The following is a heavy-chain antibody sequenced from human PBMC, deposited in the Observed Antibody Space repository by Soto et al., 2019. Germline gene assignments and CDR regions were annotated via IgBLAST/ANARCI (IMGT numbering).Heavy chain of an antibody. CDR1: GGSISSGGYY. Sequence: QVQLQESGPGLVKPSQTLSLTCTVSGGSISSGGYYWSWIRQHPGKGLEWIGYIYYSGSTYYNPSLKGRVNVSVDTSKNRFSLKLSSVTAADTAVYYCARGPQGYYYGMDVWGQGTTVTVSS. CDR2: IYYSGST. CDR3: ARGPQGYYYGMDV. J-gene: IGHJ6*02. V-gene: IGHV4-31*03.